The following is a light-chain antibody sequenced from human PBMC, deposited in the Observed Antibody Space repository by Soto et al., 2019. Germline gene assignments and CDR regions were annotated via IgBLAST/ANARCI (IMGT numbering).Light chain of an antibody. CDR2: DAS. J-gene: IGKJ4*01. V-gene: IGKV3-11*01. CDR3: QQRSNWPPSLT. CDR1: QSVSSY. Sequence: VLTHSPATLSLSPGERATLSCRASQSVSSYLAWYQQKPGQAPRLLIYDASNRATGIPARFSGSGSGTDFTLTISSLEPEDFAVYYCQQRSNWPPSLTFGGGTKVDIK.